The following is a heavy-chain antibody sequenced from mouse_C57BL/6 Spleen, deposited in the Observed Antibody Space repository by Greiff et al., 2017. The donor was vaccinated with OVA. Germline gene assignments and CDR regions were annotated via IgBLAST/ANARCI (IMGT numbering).Heavy chain of an antibody. Sequence: EVQRVESGGGLVKPGGSLKLSCAASGFTFSSYTMSWVRQTPEKRLEWVATISGGGGNTYYPDSVKGRFTISRDNAKNTLYLQMSSLRSEDTALYYCARHYYGSSYAIAYWGQGTLVTVSA. D-gene: IGHD1-1*01. CDR2: ISGGGGNT. CDR1: GFTFSSYT. CDR3: ARHYYGSSYAIAY. J-gene: IGHJ3*01. V-gene: IGHV5-9*01.